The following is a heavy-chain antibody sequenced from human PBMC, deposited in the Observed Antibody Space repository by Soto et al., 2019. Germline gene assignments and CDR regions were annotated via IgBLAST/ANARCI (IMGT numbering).Heavy chain of an antibody. CDR3: ARDSIVGATPWAPCYYFDY. J-gene: IGHJ4*02. V-gene: IGHV1-3*01. D-gene: IGHD1-26*01. Sequence: ASVKVSCKASGYTFTSYSMHWVRQAPGQRLEWMGWINAGNGNTKYSQKFQGRVTITRDTSASTAYMELSSLRSEDTAVYYCARDSIVGATPWAPCYYFDYWGQGTLVTVSS. CDR1: GYTFTSYS. CDR2: INAGNGNT.